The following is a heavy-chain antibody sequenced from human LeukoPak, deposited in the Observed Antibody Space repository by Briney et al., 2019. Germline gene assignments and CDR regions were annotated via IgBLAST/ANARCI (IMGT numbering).Heavy chain of an antibody. D-gene: IGHD3-10*01. V-gene: IGHV3-74*01. CDR3: VKDYYGPGY. J-gene: IGHJ4*02. Sequence: GGSLRLSCAASGFTFSSIWMHWVRQAPGKGLVWVSRIKGDGSGTSYADSVEGRFTISRDNAKNTLYLQMNSLRVEDTAVYYCVKDYYGPGYGGQGTLVTVSS. CDR2: IKGDGSGT. CDR1: GFTFSSIW.